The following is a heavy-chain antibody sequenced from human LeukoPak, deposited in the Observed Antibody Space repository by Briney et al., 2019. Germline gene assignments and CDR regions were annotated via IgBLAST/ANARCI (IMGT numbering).Heavy chain of an antibody. Sequence: ASVKVSCKVSGYTLTELSMHWVRQAPGKRLEWMGGFDPEDGETIYAQKFQGRVTMTEDTSTDTAYMELSSLRSEDTAVYYCATGSSGWYGPNAPFDPWGQGTLVTVSS. D-gene: IGHD6-19*01. CDR3: ATGSSGWYGPNAPFDP. J-gene: IGHJ5*02. V-gene: IGHV1-24*01. CDR2: FDPEDGET. CDR1: GYTLTELS.